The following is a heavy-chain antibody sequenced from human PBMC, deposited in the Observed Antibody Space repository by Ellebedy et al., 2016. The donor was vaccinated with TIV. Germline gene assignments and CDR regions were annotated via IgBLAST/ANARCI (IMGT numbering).Heavy chain of an antibody. CDR2: QTADGRST. Sequence: GESLKISXAASGFTLSNSFMSWIRQAPGKGLEWVSTQTADGRSTYFADSVKGRFTITRDNSKNTVYLQMNSLRSEDTAVYYCRPGHYSDTWGQGTLVTVSS. CDR3: RPGHYSDT. CDR1: GFTLSNSF. J-gene: IGHJ4*02. V-gene: IGHV3-23*01.